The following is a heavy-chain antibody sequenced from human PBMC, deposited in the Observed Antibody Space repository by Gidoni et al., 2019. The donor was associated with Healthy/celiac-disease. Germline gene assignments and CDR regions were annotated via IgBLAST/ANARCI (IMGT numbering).Heavy chain of an antibody. CDR3: ARDQVRGVISYYYGMDV. CDR1: GYTFTSYA. Sequence: QVQLVQSGAEVKKPGASVKVSCKAYGYTFTSYAMHWVRPAPGQRLEWMEWINAGNGNTKYSQKFRGRVTITRDTSASTAYMELSSLRSEDTAVYYCARDQVRGVISYYYGMDVWGQGTTVTVSS. D-gene: IGHD3-10*01. CDR2: INAGNGNT. V-gene: IGHV1-3*01. J-gene: IGHJ6*02.